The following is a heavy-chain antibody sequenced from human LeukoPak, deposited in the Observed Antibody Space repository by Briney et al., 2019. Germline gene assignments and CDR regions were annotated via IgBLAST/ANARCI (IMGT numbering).Heavy chain of an antibody. Sequence: GGSLRLSCAAYGFTFTTYWMHWVRQAPGKGLVWVSHINSDGSITSYADSVKGRFTISRDNAKNTLYLQMNSLRAEDTAVYYCARDAVDTANAVWGQGTTVTVSS. CDR3: ARDAVDTANAV. V-gene: IGHV3-74*01. D-gene: IGHD5-18*01. CDR1: GFTFTTYW. J-gene: IGHJ6*02. CDR2: INSDGSIT.